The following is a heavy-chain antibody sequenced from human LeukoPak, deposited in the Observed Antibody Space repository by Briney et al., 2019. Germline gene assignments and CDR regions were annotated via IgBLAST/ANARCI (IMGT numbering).Heavy chain of an antibody. J-gene: IGHJ4*02. CDR1: EHIHYSYA. D-gene: IGHD5-18*01. V-gene: IGHV3-23*01. CDR3: AKYSYNYGAFDF. Sequence: GGTKRLSRAASEHIHYSYAMRWVRSGPGGGLGCVSALFGIGGRPYSADSVKGRFTLSIDTSQTALYMEMNSLRAEDTAVYYWAKYSYNYGAFDFWGQGTLVTVSS. CDR2: LFGIGGRP.